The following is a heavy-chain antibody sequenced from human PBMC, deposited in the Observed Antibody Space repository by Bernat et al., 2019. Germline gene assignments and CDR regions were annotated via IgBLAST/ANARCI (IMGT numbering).Heavy chain of an antibody. CDR3: ASRVFCSGGSCYRHDSFDL. CDR2: ISSSGSTV. V-gene: IGHV3-11*01. D-gene: IGHD2-15*01. CDR1: GFIFSDYY. Sequence: QVQLVESGGGLVNPGGSLRLTCAASGFIFSDYYMSWIRQAPGKGLEWISYISSSGSTVYYADSVKGRFIISRDNVKNSMDLQMNSLRAEDTAVYYCASRVFCSGGSCYRHDSFDLWGQGTLVTVSS. J-gene: IGHJ3*01.